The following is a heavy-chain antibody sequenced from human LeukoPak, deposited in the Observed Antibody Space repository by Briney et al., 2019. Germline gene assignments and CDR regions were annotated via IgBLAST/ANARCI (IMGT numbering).Heavy chain of an antibody. Sequence: GGSLRLSCAASGFTFSTYAMSWVRQAPGKGLEWVSAISGSGGSTYYADSVKGRFTISRDNSKNTLYLQMNSLRAEDMAVYYCARIAYCGGDCYLGDIDYWGQGTLVTVSS. J-gene: IGHJ4*02. D-gene: IGHD2-21*02. CDR2: ISGSGGST. V-gene: IGHV3-23*01. CDR1: GFTFSTYA. CDR3: ARIAYCGGDCYLGDIDY.